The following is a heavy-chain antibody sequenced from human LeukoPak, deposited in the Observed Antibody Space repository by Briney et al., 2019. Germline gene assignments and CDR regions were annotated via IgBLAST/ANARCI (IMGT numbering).Heavy chain of an antibody. CDR1: GFTFSSYA. D-gene: IGHD3-22*01. CDR2: ISGSGGST. V-gene: IGHV3-23*01. J-gene: IGHJ4*02. CDR3: ARDLNYYDSSDGGY. Sequence: GGSLRLSCAASGFTFSSYAMSWVRQAPGKGLEWVSAISGSGGSTYYADSVKGRFTISRDNSKNTLYLQMNSLRAEDTAVYYCARDLNYYDSSDGGYWGQGTLVTVSS.